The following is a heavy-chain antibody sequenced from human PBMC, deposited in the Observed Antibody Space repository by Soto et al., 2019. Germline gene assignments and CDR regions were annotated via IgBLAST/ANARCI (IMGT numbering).Heavy chain of an antibody. D-gene: IGHD6-13*01. CDR1: GGTFSSYT. Sequence: QVQLVQSGAEVKKPGSSVKVSCKASGGTFSSYTISWVRQAPGQGLEWMGRIIPILGIANYAQKYQGRVTITAEKSTSTAYMELSSLRSEDTAVYYCARDYSSSWTYFDYWGQGTLVTVSS. J-gene: IGHJ4*02. V-gene: IGHV1-69*08. CDR3: ARDYSSSWTYFDY. CDR2: IIPILGIA.